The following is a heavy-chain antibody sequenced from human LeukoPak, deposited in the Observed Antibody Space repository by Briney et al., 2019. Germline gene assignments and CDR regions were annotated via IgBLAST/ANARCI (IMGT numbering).Heavy chain of an antibody. V-gene: IGHV1-8*02. CDR3: ARNLGRSSWYIWFDP. Sequence: ASVKVSCKASGYTFTSYGISWVRQATGQGLEWMGWMNPNSGNTGYAQKFQGRVTMTRNTSISTAYMELSSLRSEDTAVYYCARNLGRSSWYIWFDPWGQGTLVTVSS. CDR1: GYTFTSYG. CDR2: MNPNSGNT. D-gene: IGHD6-13*01. J-gene: IGHJ5*02.